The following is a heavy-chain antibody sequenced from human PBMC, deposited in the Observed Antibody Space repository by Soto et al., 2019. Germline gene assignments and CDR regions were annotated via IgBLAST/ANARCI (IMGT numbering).Heavy chain of an antibody. V-gene: IGHV3-23*01. J-gene: IGHJ5*02. D-gene: IGHD4-17*01. Sequence: GGSLRLSCTASGLPHSSFAMMWVRQAPGKGLECVSGIYGNGGGIEYADSVKGRFTISRDDSKNTLFLHMNSLRAADTAVYYCARGQRALITYGPFDPWGQGTLVTVSS. CDR1: GLPHSSFA. CDR2: IYGNGGGI. CDR3: ARGQRALITYGPFDP.